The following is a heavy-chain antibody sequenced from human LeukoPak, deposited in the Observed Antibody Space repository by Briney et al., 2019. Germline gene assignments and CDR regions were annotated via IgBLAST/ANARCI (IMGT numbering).Heavy chain of an antibody. CDR3: ARVGGDHPLSYFDY. CDR2: IYTSGST. J-gene: IGHJ4*02. D-gene: IGHD1-26*01. Sequence: SETLSLTCTVSGDSISGYYWAWIRQPAGKGLEWIGRIYTSGSTNYNPSLKSRVTISVDKSKNQFSLKLSSVTAADTAVYYCARVGGDHPLSYFDYLGQGTLVTVSS. V-gene: IGHV4-4*07. CDR1: GDSISGYY.